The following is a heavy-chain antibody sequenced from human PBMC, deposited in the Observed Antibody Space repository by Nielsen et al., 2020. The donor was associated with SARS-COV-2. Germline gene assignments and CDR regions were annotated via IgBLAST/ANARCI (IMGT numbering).Heavy chain of an antibody. D-gene: IGHD2-2*01. V-gene: IGHV3-21*01. J-gene: IGHJ6*03. CDR3: ARQTVSSYQLLRKYYYYIDV. Sequence: GGSLRLSCAASGFTFSASGMNWVRQAPGRGLEWISSNNGGETHVYYAASVKGRFTIFRDNAKNALYLQMNSLRDDDTAVYYCARQTVSSYQLLRKYYYYIDVSGKGTTVSVSS. CDR1: GFTFSASG. CDR2: NNGGETHV.